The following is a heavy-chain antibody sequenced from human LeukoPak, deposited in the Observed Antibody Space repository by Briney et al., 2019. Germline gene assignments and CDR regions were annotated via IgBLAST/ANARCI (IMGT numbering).Heavy chain of an antibody. J-gene: IGHJ5*02. Sequence: ASVKVSSKASGYTFTNYDINWVRLATGQGLEWMGWMNPNSGNTGYAQKFQGRVTMTRNTSVSTAYMDLSSLRSEDTAVYYCARGSSGDYSVSGSAWFDPWGQGTLVTVSS. CDR1: GYTFTNYD. CDR2: MNPNSGNT. D-gene: IGHD3-10*01. V-gene: IGHV1-8*01. CDR3: ARGSSGDYSVSGSAWFDP.